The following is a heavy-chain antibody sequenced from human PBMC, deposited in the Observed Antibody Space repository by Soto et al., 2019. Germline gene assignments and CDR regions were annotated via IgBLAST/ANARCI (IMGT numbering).Heavy chain of an antibody. J-gene: IGHJ6*02. CDR2: IIPIFGTA. CDR3: ASRVIFGVVIIHPLGYGMDV. CDR1: GGTFSSYA. D-gene: IGHD3-3*02. Sequence: QVQLVQSGAEVKKPGSSVKVSCKASGGTFSSYAISWVRQAPGQGLEWMGGIIPIFGTANYAQKFQGRVTITADESTSTAYMELSSLRSEDTAVYYCASRVIFGVVIIHPLGYGMDVWGQGTTVTVSS. V-gene: IGHV1-69*12.